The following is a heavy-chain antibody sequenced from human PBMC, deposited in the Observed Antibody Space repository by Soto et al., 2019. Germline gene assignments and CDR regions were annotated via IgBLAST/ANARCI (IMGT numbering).Heavy chain of an antibody. CDR2: ISSSVSTI. V-gene: IGHV3-11*01. CDR1: GFTFSDYY. Sequence: QVQLVESGGGLVKPGGSLRLSCAASGFTFSDYYMSWIRQAPGKGLEWVSYISSSVSTIYYADSVKGRFTISRDNAKNSLYLQMNSLRAEDTAVYYCAREPLTGTTYYYYYGMDVWGQGTTVTVSS. CDR3: AREPLTGTTYYYYYGMDV. D-gene: IGHD1-20*01. J-gene: IGHJ6*02.